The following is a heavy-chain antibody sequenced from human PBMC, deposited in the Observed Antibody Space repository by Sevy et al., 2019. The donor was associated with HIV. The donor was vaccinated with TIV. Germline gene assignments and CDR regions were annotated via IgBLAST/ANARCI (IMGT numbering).Heavy chain of an antibody. CDR2: VYYTGGP. J-gene: IGHJ3*02. CDR1: TGCIHSDH. V-gene: IGHV4-59*08. CDR3: ARRNDFDI. Sequence: PSETLSLTRTEATGCIHSDHWNSILQPPGKGLECIGYVYYTGGPNYNPSLKNRVTISVDRTKNQFSLKLTSVTAADTAVYYCARRNDFDIWGQGTMVTVSS.